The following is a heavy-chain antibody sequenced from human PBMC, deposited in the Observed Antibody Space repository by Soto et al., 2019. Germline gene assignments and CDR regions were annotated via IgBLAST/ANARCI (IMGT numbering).Heavy chain of an antibody. V-gene: IGHV1-8*01. CDR3: ARALRSYQLSPDAFDI. J-gene: IGHJ3*02. CDR2: MNPNSGNT. D-gene: IGHD2-2*01. Sequence: GASVKVSCKASGCTFTSYDINWVRQATGQGLEWMGWMNPNSGNTGYAQKLQGRVTMTRNTSISTAYMELSSLRSEDTAVYYCARALRSYQLSPDAFDIWGQGTMVTVSS. CDR1: GCTFTSYD.